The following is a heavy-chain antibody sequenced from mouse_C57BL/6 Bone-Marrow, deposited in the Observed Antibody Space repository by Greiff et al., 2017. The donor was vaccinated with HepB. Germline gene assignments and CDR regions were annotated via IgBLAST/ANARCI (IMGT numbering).Heavy chain of an antibody. J-gene: IGHJ4*01. CDR3: ARDSNYGWFYAMDY. CDR1: GFTFSDYG. CDR2: ISSGSSTI. Sequence: DVMLVESGGGLVKPGGSLKLSCAASGFTFSDYGMHWVRQAPEKGLEWVAYISSGSSTIYYADTVKGRFTISRDNAKNTLFLQMTSLRSEDTAMYYCARDSNYGWFYAMDYWGQGTSVTVSS. V-gene: IGHV5-17*01. D-gene: IGHD2-5*01.